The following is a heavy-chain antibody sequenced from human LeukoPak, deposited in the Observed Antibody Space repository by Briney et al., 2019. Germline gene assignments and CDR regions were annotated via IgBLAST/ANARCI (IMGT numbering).Heavy chain of an antibody. Sequence: GASVKVSCKASGYTFTSYAMHWVRQAPGQRLEWMGWINAGNGYTKYSQKFQDRVTITRDTSASTAYMELSSLRSEDTAVYYCAQTYCSSTRCYPGAFDIWGQGTMVTVSS. V-gene: IGHV1-3*01. J-gene: IGHJ3*02. CDR3: AQTYCSSTRCYPGAFDI. CDR2: INAGNGYT. CDR1: GYTFTSYA. D-gene: IGHD2-2*01.